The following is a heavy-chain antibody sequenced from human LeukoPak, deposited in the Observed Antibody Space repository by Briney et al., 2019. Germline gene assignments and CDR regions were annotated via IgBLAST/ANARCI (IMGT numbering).Heavy chain of an antibody. J-gene: IGHJ3*01. CDR2: INPNSGGT. CDR3: ARDVRGEQLVPRFLY. V-gene: IGHV1-2*02. CDR1: GYTFTSYY. Sequence: ASVKVSCKASGYTFTSYYMHWVRQAPGQGLEWMGWINPNSGGTNYAQKFQGRVTMTRDTSISTAYMELSRLRSDDTAVYYCARDVRGEQLVPRFLYWGQGTMVTVSS. D-gene: IGHD6-6*01.